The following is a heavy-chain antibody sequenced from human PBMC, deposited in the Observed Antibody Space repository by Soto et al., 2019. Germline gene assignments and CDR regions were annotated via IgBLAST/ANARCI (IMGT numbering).Heavy chain of an antibody. V-gene: IGHV1-69*01. J-gene: IGHJ6*02. CDR1: GATFRSYA. Sequence: VHLVQSGAEVKKPGSSVKVSCRASGATFRSYAFTWVRQAPGQGLEWMGGISPIFGSTIYARQFQGRVTITADDSASTAYMELNSLSSEDTAVYYCAGDYGVYDWYGMDVWGQGTTVTVSS. CDR3: AGDYGVYDWYGMDV. D-gene: IGHD4-17*01. CDR2: ISPIFGST.